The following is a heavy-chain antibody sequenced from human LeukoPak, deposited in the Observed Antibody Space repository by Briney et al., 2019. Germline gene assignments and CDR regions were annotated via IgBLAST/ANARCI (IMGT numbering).Heavy chain of an antibody. CDR1: GVTVSSNY. CDR3: ARGATYAYYQDY. CDR2: INQDGSER. J-gene: IGHJ4*02. V-gene: IGHV3-7*01. Sequence: PGGSLRLSCAASGVTVSSNYMSWVRQAPGKGLEWVANINQDGSERFYLDAVKSRFTISRDNAKNTLYLQMNSLRAEDTAVYYCARGATYAYYQDYGGQGTLVTVSS. D-gene: IGHD1-26*01.